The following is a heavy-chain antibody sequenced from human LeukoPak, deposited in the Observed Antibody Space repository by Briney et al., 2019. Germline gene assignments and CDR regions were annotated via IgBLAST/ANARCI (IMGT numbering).Heavy chain of an antibody. D-gene: IGHD2-15*01. CDR1: GGSFSGYY. J-gene: IGHJ4*02. CDR2: INHSGST. V-gene: IGHV4-34*01. Sequence: SETLSLTCAVYGGSFSGYYWSWIRQPPGKGLEWIGEINHSGSTIYNPSLKSRVTISVDMSKNQFSLKLSSVTAADTAVYYCARRSGGSWKKRGVYYFDYWGQGTLVTVSS. CDR3: ARRSGGSWKKRGVYYFDY.